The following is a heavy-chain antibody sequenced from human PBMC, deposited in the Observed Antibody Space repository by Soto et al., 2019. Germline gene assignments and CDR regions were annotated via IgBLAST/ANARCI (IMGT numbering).Heavy chain of an antibody. CDR3: TTELGSSSSWFDFDY. CDR2: IKSKTDGGTT. V-gene: IGHV3-15*07. Sequence: GYLAISCASCSFSFYNAWMNGARQAPGKGLEWVGRIKSKTDGGTTDYAAPVKGRFTISRDDSKNTLYLQMNSLKTEDIALYYCTTELGSSSSWFDFDYWGQGTLVTVSS. J-gene: IGHJ4*02. CDR1: SFSFYNAW. D-gene: IGHD6-13*01.